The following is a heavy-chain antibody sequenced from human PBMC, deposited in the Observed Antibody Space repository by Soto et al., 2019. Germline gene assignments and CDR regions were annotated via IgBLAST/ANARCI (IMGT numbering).Heavy chain of an antibody. CDR2: MNPSNGNA. CDR3: TRRKERSGPHYFDS. Sequence: ASVKVSCKASGYTFITYDIHWVRQATGQGLEWMGWMNPSNGNAGYAQKFQGRVTMTRNTSISTAYMDLSSLRSEDTAVYFCTRRKERSGPHYFDSWGQGTLVTVSS. V-gene: IGHV1-8*01. CDR1: GYTFITYD. J-gene: IGHJ4*02. D-gene: IGHD6-25*01.